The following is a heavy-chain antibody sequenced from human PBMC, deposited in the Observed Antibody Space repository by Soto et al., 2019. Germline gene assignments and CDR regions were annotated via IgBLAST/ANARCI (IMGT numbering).Heavy chain of an antibody. CDR3: ARGPKWGYRFAS. J-gene: IGHJ4*02. D-gene: IGHD2-15*01. CDR2: LIPLFGTT. Sequence: QVQLVQSGAAVKKPGASVKVSCEASGGTFSGHAISWVRQAPGQGPEWMGGLIPLFGTTQHAEKFQDRRTISADKSRRTAYMGLTSLGAEATAIYSSARGPKWGYRFASWGQGTLVTVSS. V-gene: IGHV1-69*06. CDR1: GGTFSGHA.